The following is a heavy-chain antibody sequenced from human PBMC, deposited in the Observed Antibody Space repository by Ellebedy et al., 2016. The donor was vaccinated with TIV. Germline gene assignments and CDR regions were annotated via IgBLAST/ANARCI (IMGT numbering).Heavy chain of an antibody. J-gene: IGHJ6*02. CDR2: ISSMSGYI. D-gene: IGHD4-23*01. CDR3: ARAPDDYGGNFPHYYYYGLDV. V-gene: IGHV3-21*01. CDR1: GFTFSRYT. Sequence: GESLKISXAASGFTFSRYTMNWVRQAPGKGLEWVSSISSMSGYIYYGDSVKGRFTISRDNAKNSVSLQMNSLTAADTAVYYCARAPDDYGGNFPHYYYYGLDVWGQGTTVTVSS.